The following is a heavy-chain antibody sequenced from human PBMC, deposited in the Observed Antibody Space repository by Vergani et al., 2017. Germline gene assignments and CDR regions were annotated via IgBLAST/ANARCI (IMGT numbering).Heavy chain of an antibody. CDR3: ARSTTNTAFDP. Sequence: QVQLQESGPGLVKPSQTLSLTCTVSGGSISSGGYYWSWIRQPPGKGLEWIGYIYYSGGTYYNPSLKSRFTISVETSKNQFSLKLSSVTAADTAVYYCARSTTNTAFDPWGQGTLVTVSS. D-gene: IGHD2/OR15-2a*01. J-gene: IGHJ5*02. CDR2: IYYSGGT. CDR1: GGSISSGGYY. V-gene: IGHV4-31*03.